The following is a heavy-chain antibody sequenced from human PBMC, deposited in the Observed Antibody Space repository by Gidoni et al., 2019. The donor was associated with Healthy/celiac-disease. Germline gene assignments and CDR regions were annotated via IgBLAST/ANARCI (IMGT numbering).Heavy chain of an antibody. D-gene: IGHD3-10*01. Sequence: EVQLLESWGGVVQPGGSLRLPCAASGFTFSSYAISWVRQAPGKGLEWVSAISGSGGSTYYADSVKGRFTISRDKSKNTLYLQMNSLRAEDTAVYYCAKDQGGSGSLIIIYYYYGMDVWGQGTTVTVSS. V-gene: IGHV3-23*01. CDR3: AKDQGGSGSLIIIYYYYGMDV. J-gene: IGHJ6*02. CDR1: GFTFSSYA. CDR2: ISGSGGST.